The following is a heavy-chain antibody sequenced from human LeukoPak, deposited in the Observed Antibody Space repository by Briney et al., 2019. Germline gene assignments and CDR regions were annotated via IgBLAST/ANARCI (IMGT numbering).Heavy chain of an antibody. D-gene: IGHD3-3*01. CDR3: ARTYYDFWSPPNYYMDV. CDR1: GGSISSYY. V-gene: IGHV4-59*08. CDR2: IYYSGST. Sequence: SETLSLTCTVSGGSISSYYWSWIRQPPGKGLQWIGYIYYSGSTNYNPSLKSRVTISVDTSKNQFSLKLSSVTAADTAVYYCARTYYDFWSPPNYYMDVWGKGTTVTVSS. J-gene: IGHJ6*03.